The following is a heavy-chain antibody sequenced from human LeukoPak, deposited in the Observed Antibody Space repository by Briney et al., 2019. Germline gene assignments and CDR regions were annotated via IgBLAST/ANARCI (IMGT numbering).Heavy chain of an antibody. J-gene: IGHJ6*03. Sequence: SETLSLTCAVYGGSFSGYYWSWIRQPPGKGLEWIGEINHSGSTNYNPSLKSRVTISVDTSKNQFPLKLSSVTAADTAVYYCARVWSRYYYYYMDVWGRGTTVTVSS. D-gene: IGHD3-16*01. CDR2: INHSGST. CDR1: GGSFSGYY. CDR3: ARVWSRYYYYYMDV. V-gene: IGHV4-34*01.